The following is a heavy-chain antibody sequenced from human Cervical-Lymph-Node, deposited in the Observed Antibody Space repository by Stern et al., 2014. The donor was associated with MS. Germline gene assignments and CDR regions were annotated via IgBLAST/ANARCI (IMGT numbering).Heavy chain of an antibody. J-gene: IGHJ4*02. Sequence: VQLVESGGGLVQPGGSLRLSCSASGFTFINYGMNWVRQAPGRGLEWISLISSSRSYIYFADSVKGRFTISRDNAKNSLNLQMNSLRAEDTAVYYCARDMGITGYYFDCWGQGTLVTVSS. CDR1: GFTFINYG. D-gene: IGHD6-13*01. CDR3: ARDMGITGYYFDC. CDR2: ISSSRSYI. V-gene: IGHV3-48*01.